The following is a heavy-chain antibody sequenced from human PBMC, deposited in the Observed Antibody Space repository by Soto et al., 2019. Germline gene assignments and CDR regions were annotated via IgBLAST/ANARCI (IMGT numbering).Heavy chain of an antibody. J-gene: IGHJ5*02. D-gene: IGHD3-22*01. CDR3: ARGATSVYSRGVSWFDP. Sequence: SETLSLTCSVSGASISGSSWSWIRQPPGKGLEWIGYIYNSGSANYNPSLKSRVTIQEDRPKNQPPLRWGSGGAPDTAVYYCARGATSVYSRGVSWFDPWAQGPLVTVSS. CDR2: IYNSGSA. V-gene: IGHV4-59*01. CDR1: GASISGSS.